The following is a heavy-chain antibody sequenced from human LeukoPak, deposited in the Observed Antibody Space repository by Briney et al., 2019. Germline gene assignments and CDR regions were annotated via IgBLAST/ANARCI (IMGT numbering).Heavy chain of an antibody. CDR3: AKVPPPGYCSGGSCYSGDY. CDR2: ISGSGGST. Sequence: GGSLRLSCAASGFTFSSYAMSWVRQAPGKGRGGVSAISGSGGSTYYADSVKGRFTISRDNSKNTLYLQMNSLRAEDTAVYYCAKVPPPGYCSGGSCYSGDYWGQGTLVTVSS. D-gene: IGHD2-15*01. CDR1: GFTFSSYA. J-gene: IGHJ4*02. V-gene: IGHV3-23*01.